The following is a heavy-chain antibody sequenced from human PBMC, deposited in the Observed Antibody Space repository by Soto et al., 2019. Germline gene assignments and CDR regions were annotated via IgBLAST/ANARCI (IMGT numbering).Heavy chain of an antibody. CDR3: ARGAFCVGAPGCSDMAV. Sequence: QIQLVQSGGEVKKPGASVKVSCKSSGYKFISHSITWVRQAPGQGLEWMGRISAYNGNTNYAQKLQGRVTMTTDTSTNTAYMDLSSLRSDDTAVYYCARGAFCVGAPGCSDMAVWGQGTTVTVSS. V-gene: IGHV1-18*01. CDR2: ISAYNGNT. J-gene: IGHJ6*02. D-gene: IGHD2-21*01. CDR1: GYKFISHS.